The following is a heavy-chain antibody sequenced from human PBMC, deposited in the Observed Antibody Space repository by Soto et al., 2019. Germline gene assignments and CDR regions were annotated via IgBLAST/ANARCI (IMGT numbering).Heavy chain of an antibody. CDR3: ATGQQVRMADI. CDR2: ISGDSVDT. CDR1: GFSVSAYY. Sequence: QVHLLESGGGLVKPGGSLRLSCAASGFSVSAYYMGWIRQPPGKGLEWISYISGDSVDTNHADSVKGRFTISRDNAKNSLYLQMNSLRAEDTAVYFCATGQQVRMADIWGQGTMVTVSS. V-gene: IGHV3-11*03. J-gene: IGHJ3*02. D-gene: IGHD6-13*01.